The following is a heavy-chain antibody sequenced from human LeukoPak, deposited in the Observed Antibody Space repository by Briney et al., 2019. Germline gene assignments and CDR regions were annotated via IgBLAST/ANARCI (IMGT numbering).Heavy chain of an antibody. CDR3: ATDYGDFQGRAFDI. Sequence: QAGGSLRLSCAASGFNFPTYAMQWVRQAPWKGLEWVSSIRVSDGARFYADSVKGRFTTSRDNSKNTLFLQMNSLRVEDTAVYYCATDYGDFQGRAFDIWGQGTMVTVSS. D-gene: IGHD4-17*01. CDR2: IRVSDGAR. V-gene: IGHV3-23*01. J-gene: IGHJ3*02. CDR1: GFNFPTYA.